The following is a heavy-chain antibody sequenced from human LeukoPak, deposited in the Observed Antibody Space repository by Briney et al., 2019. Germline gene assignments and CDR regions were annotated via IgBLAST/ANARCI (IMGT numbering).Heavy chain of an antibody. CDR1: GFTFSSYS. D-gene: IGHD5-18*01. CDR3: ARDDSRFSYGYEKAFDI. Sequence: PGGSLRLSCAASGFTFSSYSMNWVRQAPGKGLEWVSSISSSSSYIYYADSVKGRFTISRDNAKNSLYLQMNSLRAEDTAVYYCARDDSRFSYGYEKAFDIWGQGTMVTVSS. J-gene: IGHJ3*02. CDR2: ISSSSSYI. V-gene: IGHV3-21*01.